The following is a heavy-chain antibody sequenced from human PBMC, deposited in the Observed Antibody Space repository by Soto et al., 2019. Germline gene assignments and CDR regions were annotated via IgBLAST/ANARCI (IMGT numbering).Heavy chain of an antibody. D-gene: IGHD6-19*01. Sequence: QVQLQESGPGLVKPSETLSLTCTVSGGSISSYYWSWIRQPPGKGLEWIGYIYYSGSTNYNPSLKSRVTISVDTSKNQFSLKLSSVTAADTAVYYCGSGGSSGWSRYFDLWGRGTLVTVSS. J-gene: IGHJ2*01. CDR1: GGSISSYY. CDR2: IYYSGST. V-gene: IGHV4-59*01. CDR3: GSGGSSGWSRYFDL.